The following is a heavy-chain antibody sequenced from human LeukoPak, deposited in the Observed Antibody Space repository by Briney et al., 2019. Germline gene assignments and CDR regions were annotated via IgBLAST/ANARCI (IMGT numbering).Heavy chain of an antibody. Sequence: GSLRLSCAASKFTFNNYGMSWVRQAPGKGLEWVSGINWNGGSRGYADSVKGRFTISRDNAKNSLYLQMNSLRAEDTGLYYCARPPYYYDSTGYYYLAAFDIWGQGTMVTVSS. CDR3: ARPPYYYDSTGYYYLAAFDI. CDR1: KFTFNNYG. J-gene: IGHJ3*02. CDR2: INWNGGSR. D-gene: IGHD3-22*01. V-gene: IGHV3-20*04.